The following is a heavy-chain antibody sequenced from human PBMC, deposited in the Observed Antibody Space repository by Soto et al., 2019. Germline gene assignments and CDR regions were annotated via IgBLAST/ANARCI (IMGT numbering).Heavy chain of an antibody. V-gene: IGHV3-9*01. D-gene: IGHD6-13*01. CDR2: ISWNSGSI. CDR1: GFTFDDYA. CDR3: AKGSAFSSSWTGYFDY. J-gene: IGHJ4*02. Sequence: PGGSLRLSCAASGFTFDDYAMHWVRQAPGKGLEWVSGISWNSGSIGYADSVKGRFTISRDNAKNSLYLQMNSLRAEDTALYYCAKGSAFSSSWTGYFDYWGQGTLVTVSS.